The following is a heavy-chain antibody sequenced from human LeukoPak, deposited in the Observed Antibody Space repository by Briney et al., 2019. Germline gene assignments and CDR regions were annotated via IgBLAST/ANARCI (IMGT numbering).Heavy chain of an antibody. CDR1: GYTFTDYY. CDR2: INPNSGTT. V-gene: IGHV1-2*02. J-gene: IGHJ4*02. D-gene: IGHD2-2*01. CDR3: TRGRPVSSSGSLEGH. Sequence: ASVNVSCKTYGYTFTDYYMHWVRQAPGQGLEWMAWINPNSGTTNYAQRFQGRVTVTRDTSISTAYMELSRLISDDTAVYYCTRGRPVSSSGSLEGHWGQGTLVTVSS.